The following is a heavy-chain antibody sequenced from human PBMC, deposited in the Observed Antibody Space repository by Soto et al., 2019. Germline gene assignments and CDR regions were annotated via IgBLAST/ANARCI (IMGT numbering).Heavy chain of an antibody. V-gene: IGHV3-15*01. CDR3: ARDLLVAGTRYFDY. Sequence: WVLRLSCAASGFTFSNAWMNWVRQAPGKGLEWVGRIKKRADGGTADHATPVKGRFTISRDNSKNTLSLQMNSLRAEDTAVYYCARDLLVAGTRYFDYWGQGTLVTVSS. J-gene: IGHJ4*02. CDR2: IKKRADGGTA. D-gene: IGHD6-19*01. CDR1: GFTFSNAW.